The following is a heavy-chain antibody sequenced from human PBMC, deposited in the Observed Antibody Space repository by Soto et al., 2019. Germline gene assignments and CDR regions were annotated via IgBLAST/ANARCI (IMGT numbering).Heavy chain of an antibody. D-gene: IGHD3-22*01. CDR2: ISYDGSNK. Sequence: GGSLRLSCAASGFTFSSYGMHWVRQAPGKGLEWVAVISYDGSNKYYADSVKGRFTISRDNSKNTLYLQMNSLRAEDTAVYYCAKDGVYYDSSGYSGYWGQGTLVTVSS. CDR3: AKDGVYYDSSGYSGY. V-gene: IGHV3-30*18. CDR1: GFTFSSYG. J-gene: IGHJ4*02.